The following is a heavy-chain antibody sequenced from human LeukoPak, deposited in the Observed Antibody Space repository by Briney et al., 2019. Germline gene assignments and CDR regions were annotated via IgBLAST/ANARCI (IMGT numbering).Heavy chain of an antibody. CDR1: GFTFDDYA. D-gene: IGHD2-21*02. J-gene: IGHJ5*02. CDR3: AKDSSRGDRARGLRNWFDP. Sequence: PGGSLRLSCAASGFTFDDYAMHWVRQAPGKGLEWVSGISWNSDSIDYADSVKGRFTISRYNANNSLYLQMNSLRAEDTALYYCAKDSSRGDRARGLRNWFDPWGQGTLVTVSS. V-gene: IGHV3-9*01. CDR2: ISWNSDSI.